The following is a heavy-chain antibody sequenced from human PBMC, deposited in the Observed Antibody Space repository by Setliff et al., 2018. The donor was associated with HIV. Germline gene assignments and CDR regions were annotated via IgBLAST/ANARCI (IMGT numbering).Heavy chain of an antibody. CDR2: SHTYNGNV. Sequence: GASVKVSCKASGYTFTTSAISWVRQAPGQELQWMGWSHTYNGNVNYARKFRGRVTMTTDASTNTAFMELSNLRSDDTAIYYCAREFSWSAFYLDSWGQGTQVTVSS. V-gene: IGHV1-18*01. CDR3: AREFSWSAFYLDS. J-gene: IGHJ4*02. CDR1: GYTFTTSA. D-gene: IGHD2-8*02.